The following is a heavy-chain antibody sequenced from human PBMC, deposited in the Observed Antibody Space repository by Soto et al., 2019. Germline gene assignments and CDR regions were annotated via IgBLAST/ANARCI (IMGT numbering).Heavy chain of an antibody. D-gene: IGHD3-3*01. J-gene: IGHJ4*02. Sequence: QLQLQESGPGLVTPSETLSLTCTVSGVSISSRSPYWGRIRQSQGKHKEWTGSSSYRGSTHYTPSLKPRVTISVYTSKTQVSRKVYSVTSSDTAVYYCATADVFGVVAPFFAYWGPGILVTVSS. V-gene: IGHV4-39*01. CDR2: SSYRGST. CDR3: ATADVFGVVAPFFAY. CDR1: GVSISSRSPY.